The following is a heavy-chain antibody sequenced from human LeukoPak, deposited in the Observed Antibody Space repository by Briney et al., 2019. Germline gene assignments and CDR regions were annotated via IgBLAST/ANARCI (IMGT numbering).Heavy chain of an antibody. J-gene: IGHJ4*02. CDR2: ISYDGSNK. CDR1: GFTFSSYA. V-gene: IGHV3-30-3*01. Sequence: GGSLRLSRAASGFTFSSYAMHWVRQAPGKGLEWVAVISYDGSNKYYADSVKGRFTISRDNSKNTLYLQMNSLRAEDTAVYYCARDLNDVLRFLERFSLPDYWGQGTLVAVSS. CDR3: ARDLNDVLRFLERFSLPDY. D-gene: IGHD3-3*01.